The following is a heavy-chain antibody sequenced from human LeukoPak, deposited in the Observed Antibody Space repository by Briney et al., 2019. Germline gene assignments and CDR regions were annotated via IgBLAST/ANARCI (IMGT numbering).Heavy chain of an antibody. Sequence: GGSLRLSCVASQFAFSTSWMAWVRQAPGKGLERVANMNPDGSTKNYVDSVRGRFTISRDNAKNSVYLQMNSLRVDDTAVYYCARDRAYSAFDYWGQGTLVPVSS. J-gene: IGHJ4*02. V-gene: IGHV3-7*05. CDR2: MNPDGSTK. D-gene: IGHD4-11*01. CDR1: QFAFSTSW. CDR3: ARDRAYSAFDY.